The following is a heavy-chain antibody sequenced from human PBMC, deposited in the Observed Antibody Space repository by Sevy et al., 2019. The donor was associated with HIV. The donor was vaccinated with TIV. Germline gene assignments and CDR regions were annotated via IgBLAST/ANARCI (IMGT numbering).Heavy chain of an antibody. CDR3: ARGKSGYGYALNY. CDR2: ISYDGSNK. D-gene: IGHD5-18*01. J-gene: IGHJ4*02. Sequence: GGSLRLSCAASGFTFSSYGMHWVRQAPGKGLEWVAVISYDGSNKYYADSVKGRFTISRDNSKNTLYLQMNSLRAEDTAVYYCARGKSGYGYALNYWGQGTLVTVSS. V-gene: IGHV3-30*03. CDR1: GFTFSSYG.